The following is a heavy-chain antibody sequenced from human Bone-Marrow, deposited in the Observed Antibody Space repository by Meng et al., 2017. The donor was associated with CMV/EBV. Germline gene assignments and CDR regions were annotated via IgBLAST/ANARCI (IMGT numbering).Heavy chain of an antibody. CDR1: GGSISSGGYY. Sequence: SETLSLTCTVSGGSISSGGYYWSWIRQHPGKGLEWIGYIYYSGSTYYNPSLKSRVTISVDTSKNQLSLKLSSVTAADTAVYYCARAAAGLNFSYLGQGTLVTVSS. D-gene: IGHD6-13*01. J-gene: IGHJ4*02. CDR2: IYYSGST. V-gene: IGHV4-31*03. CDR3: ARAAAGLNFSY.